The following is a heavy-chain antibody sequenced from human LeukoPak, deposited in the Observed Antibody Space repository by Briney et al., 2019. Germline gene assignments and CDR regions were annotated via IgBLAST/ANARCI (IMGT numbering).Heavy chain of an antibody. D-gene: IGHD3-10*01. CDR2: ISGSGGST. CDR1: GFTFSSYA. V-gene: IGHV3-23*01. J-gene: IGHJ4*02. Sequence: GGSLRLSCAASGFTFSSYAMSWVRQAPGKGLEWVSAISGSGGSTYYADSVKGRFTISRDNSKNTLYLQMNSLRAEDTAVYYCARLEYYGSGSYYGLDYWGQGTLVTVSS. CDR3: ARLEYYGSGSYYGLDY.